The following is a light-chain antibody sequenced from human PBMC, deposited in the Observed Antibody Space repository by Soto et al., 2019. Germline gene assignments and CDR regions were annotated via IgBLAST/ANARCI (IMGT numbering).Light chain of an antibody. Sequence: EIVLTQSPGTLSLSPGERATLSCRASQSVSSSYLAWYQQKPGQAPRLLFYGAASRATGIPDRFSGSGSGTDFALTISRLEPEDFAVYYCQLYGSSPPITFGQGTRREIK. CDR2: GAA. J-gene: IGKJ5*01. CDR1: QSVSSSY. CDR3: QLYGSSPPIT. V-gene: IGKV3-20*01.